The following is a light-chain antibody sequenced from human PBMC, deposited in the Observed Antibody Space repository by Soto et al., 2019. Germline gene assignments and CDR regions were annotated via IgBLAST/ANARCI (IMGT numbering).Light chain of an antibody. Sequence: QSVLTQPPSVSGAPGQTVTISCTGGSSNLGPGFDVHWYQQVPGKAPKLVLYSNTLRPSGVPDRFSGSKSGSSASLAITGLQAEDEADYYCQSYDSRLTGSSFGTGTKLTVL. CDR1: SSNLGPGFD. V-gene: IGLV1-40*01. CDR3: QSYDSRLTGSS. J-gene: IGLJ1*01. CDR2: SNT.